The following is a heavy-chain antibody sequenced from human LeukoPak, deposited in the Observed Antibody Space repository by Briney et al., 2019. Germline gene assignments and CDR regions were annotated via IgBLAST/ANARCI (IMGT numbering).Heavy chain of an antibody. CDR1: GFTFSTYW. Sequence: GGSLRLSCAASGFTFSTYWMHWVRQDPGKGLVWVSRINGDGSTTTYADSVKGRFTISRDNAQSTLYLQVNSLRVEDAAVYYCARVVLSGAYQIDLWGQGTLVTVSS. CDR3: ARVVLSGAYQIDL. D-gene: IGHD2/OR15-2a*01. CDR2: INGDGSTT. V-gene: IGHV3-74*01. J-gene: IGHJ5*02.